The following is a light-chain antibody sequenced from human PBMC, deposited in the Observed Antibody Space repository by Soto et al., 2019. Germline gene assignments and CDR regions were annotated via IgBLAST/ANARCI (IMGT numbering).Light chain of an antibody. CDR2: GAS. CDR1: QFISNS. CDR3: QQSSNWPRT. Sequence: IVVTQCPATLSVSPGERVTLSCRASQFISNSLGWYQQRPGQPPRLLIYGASTRAAGISARFSGSGSGTEFTLTISSLQSEDFAVYYCQQSSNWPRTFGQGTKV. V-gene: IGKV3-15*01. J-gene: IGKJ1*01.